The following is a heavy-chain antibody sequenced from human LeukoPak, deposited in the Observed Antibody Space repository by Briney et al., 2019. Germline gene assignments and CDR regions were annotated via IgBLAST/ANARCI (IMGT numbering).Heavy chain of an antibody. J-gene: IGHJ4*02. V-gene: IGHV3-30*02. CDR1: GFIFSSYA. CDR3: AKDHGSSDWYYFDY. D-gene: IGHD6-13*01. CDR2: IHYDGSNN. Sequence: PGGSLRLSCAASGFIFSSYAMHWVRQAPGKGLEWVAFIHYDGSNNYYADSVKGRFTISRDNSKNTLYLQMNTLRADDTAVYYCAKDHGSSDWYYFDYWGQGTLVTVSS.